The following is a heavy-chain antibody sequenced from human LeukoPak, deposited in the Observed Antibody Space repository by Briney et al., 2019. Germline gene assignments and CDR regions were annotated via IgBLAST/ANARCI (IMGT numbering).Heavy chain of an antibody. Sequence: GGSLRLSCAASGFTFSSYEMNWVRQAPGKGLEWVSYISSSGSTIYYADSVKGRFTISRDNAKNSLYLLMNSLRAEDTAVYYCAPFMGLRLYWGQGTLVTVSS. CDR3: APFMGLRLY. CDR1: GFTFSSYE. V-gene: IGHV3-48*03. D-gene: IGHD3-16*01. CDR2: ISSSGSTI. J-gene: IGHJ4*02.